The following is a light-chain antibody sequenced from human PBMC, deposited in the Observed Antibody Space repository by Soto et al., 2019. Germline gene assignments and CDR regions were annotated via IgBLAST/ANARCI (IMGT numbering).Light chain of an antibody. Sequence: EIVLTQSPGTLSLSPGERATLSCRASQSLSSSLAWYQQKPGQAPRVLIYDTSSRATGIPARFSGSGSGTDFTLTISRLEPEDFAVFFCQQYGTSEIIFGQGTRLEI. V-gene: IGKV3-20*01. CDR3: QQYGTSEII. CDR1: QSLSSS. J-gene: IGKJ5*01. CDR2: DTS.